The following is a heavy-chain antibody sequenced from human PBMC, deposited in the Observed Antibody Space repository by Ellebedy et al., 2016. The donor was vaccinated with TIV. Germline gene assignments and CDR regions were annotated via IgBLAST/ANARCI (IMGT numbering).Heavy chain of an antibody. Sequence: PGGSLRLSCAASGFTFSSYTMSWVRQAPGKGLEWVAAISVSGVSTYYADSVKGRFTISRDNSKDTVYLQMNSLRVEDTAVYYCARVSGSGVCYNCWFDPWGQGTLVTVSS. CDR3: ARVSGSGVCYNCWFDP. D-gene: IGHD2-8*02. CDR1: GFTFSSYT. J-gene: IGHJ5*02. V-gene: IGHV3-23*01. CDR2: ISVSGVST.